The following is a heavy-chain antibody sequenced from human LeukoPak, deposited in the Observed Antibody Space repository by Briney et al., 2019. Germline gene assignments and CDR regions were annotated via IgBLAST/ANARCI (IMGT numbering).Heavy chain of an antibody. CDR2: IIPIFGTA. V-gene: IGHV1-69*13. Sequence: SVKVSCKASGGTFSSYAISWVRQAPGQGLEWMGGIIPIFGTANYAQKFQGRVTITADESTSTAYMELSSLRSEDTAVYYCARTRQYQPLHGEGYYYMDVWGKGTTVTVSS. CDR3: ARTRQYQPLHGEGYYYMDV. J-gene: IGHJ6*03. D-gene: IGHD2-2*01. CDR1: GGTFSSYA.